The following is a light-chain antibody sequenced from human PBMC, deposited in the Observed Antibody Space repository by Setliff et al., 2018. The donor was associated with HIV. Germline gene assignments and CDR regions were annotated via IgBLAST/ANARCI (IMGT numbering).Light chain of an antibody. V-gene: IGLV2-14*01. CDR3: SSYTSSSTDV. CDR2: DVS. CDR1: SGDDGGHNY. Sequence: QSVLTEPGSVSGSPGQSITIPCTGTSGDDGGHNYVSWYQQHPGKAPKFIIYDVSKRPSGVSNRFSGSKSGNKASLTISGLQAEGEADYYCSSYTSSSTDVFGTGTKV. J-gene: IGLJ1*01.